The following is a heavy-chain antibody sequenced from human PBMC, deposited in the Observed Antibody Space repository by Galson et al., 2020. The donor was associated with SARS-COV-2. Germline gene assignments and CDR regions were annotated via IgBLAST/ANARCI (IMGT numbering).Heavy chain of an antibody. CDR3: VTGYSGYDFHFDY. V-gene: IGHV3-20*01. CDR1: GFTFDDYG. Sequence: GGYLRLSCAASGFTFDDYGMSWVRQAPGKGLEWVSGINWNGGSTGYADSVKGRFTISRDNAKNSLYLQMNSLRAEDTALYHCVTGYSGYDFHFDYWGQGTLVTVSS. D-gene: IGHD5-12*01. J-gene: IGHJ4*02. CDR2: INWNGGST.